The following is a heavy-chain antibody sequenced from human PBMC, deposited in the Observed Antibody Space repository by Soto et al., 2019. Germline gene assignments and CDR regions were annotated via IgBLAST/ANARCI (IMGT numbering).Heavy chain of an antibody. Sequence: SETLSLTCTVSGGSISSYYRSWIRQPPGKGLEWIGYIYYSGSTNYNPSLKSRVTISVDTSKNQFSLKLSSVTAADTAVYYCARVAAFDRSSTSCYAYYYYYYMDVWGKGTTVTVSS. CDR2: IYYSGST. V-gene: IGHV4-59*01. J-gene: IGHJ6*03. CDR3: ARVAAFDRSSTSCYAYYYYYYMDV. D-gene: IGHD2-2*01. CDR1: GGSISSYY.